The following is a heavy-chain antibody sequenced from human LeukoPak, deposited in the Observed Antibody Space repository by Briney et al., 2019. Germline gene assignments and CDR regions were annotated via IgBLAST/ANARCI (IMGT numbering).Heavy chain of an antibody. CDR2: ISYDGSNK. D-gene: IGHD1-26*01. Sequence: GRALRLSCAASGFTFSSYAMHWVRQAPGKGLEWGAVISYDGSNKYYADSVKGRFTISRDNSKNTLYLQMNSLRAEDTAVYYCASPLIVGATTGYFDYWGQGTLVTVSS. CDR1: GFTFSSYA. J-gene: IGHJ4*02. V-gene: IGHV3-30-3*01. CDR3: ASPLIVGATTGYFDY.